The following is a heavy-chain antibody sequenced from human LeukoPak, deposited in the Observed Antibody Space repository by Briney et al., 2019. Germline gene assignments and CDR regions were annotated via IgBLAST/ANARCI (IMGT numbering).Heavy chain of an antibody. J-gene: IGHJ5*02. CDR3: AKPYGDYEGFWFDP. Sequence: SGGSLRLSCAASGFTFSSYAMSWVRQAPGKGLEWVSAISGSGGSTYYADSVKGRFTISRGNPKNTLYLQMNSLRAEDTAVYYCAKPYGDYEGFWFDPWGQGTLVTVSS. D-gene: IGHD4-17*01. CDR2: ISGSGGST. CDR1: GFTFSSYA. V-gene: IGHV3-23*01.